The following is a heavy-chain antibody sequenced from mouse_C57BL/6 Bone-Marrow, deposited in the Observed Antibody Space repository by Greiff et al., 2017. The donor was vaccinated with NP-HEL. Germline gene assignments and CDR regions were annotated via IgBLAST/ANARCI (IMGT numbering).Heavy chain of an antibody. D-gene: IGHD1-1*01. Sequence: VKLQESGAELVKPGASVKLSCKASGYTFTSYWMHWVKQRPGQGLEWIGMIHPNSGSTNYNEKFKSKATLTVDKSSSTAYMQLSSLTSEDSAVYYCAGYYGSKVAYWGQGTLVTVSA. CDR1: GYTFTSYW. V-gene: IGHV1-64*01. J-gene: IGHJ3*01. CDR2: IHPNSGST. CDR3: AGYYGSKVAY.